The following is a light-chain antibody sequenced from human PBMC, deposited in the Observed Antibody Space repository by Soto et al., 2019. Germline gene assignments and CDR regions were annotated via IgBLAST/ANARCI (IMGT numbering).Light chain of an antibody. CDR3: QQYCSSPLFT. CDR2: GAS. CDR1: QSVISSY. J-gene: IGKJ3*01. Sequence: EIVLTQSPGTLSLSPGERATLSCRASQSVISSYLAWYQQKPGQAPRLLIYGASSSATGIPDRFSGSGSGTEFTLTISRLESEDFAVYYCQQYCSSPLFTFGPGIKGDIK. V-gene: IGKV3-20*01.